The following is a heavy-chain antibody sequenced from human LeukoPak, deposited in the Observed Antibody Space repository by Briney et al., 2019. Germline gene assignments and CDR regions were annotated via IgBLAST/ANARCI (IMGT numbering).Heavy chain of an antibody. V-gene: IGHV4-61*02. CDR1: GGSISSGSYY. CDR3: ARSRAYCSSTSCYSSYYYYYHMDV. CDR2: IYTSGST. J-gene: IGHJ6*03. Sequence: SQTLSLTCTVSGGSISSGSYYWSWIRQPAGKGLEWIGRIYTSGSTNYNPSLKSRVTISVYRAKNQFSLKLSSVTAADTAVYYCARSRAYCSSTSCYSSYYYYYHMDVWGKGTPVTVSS. D-gene: IGHD2-2*02.